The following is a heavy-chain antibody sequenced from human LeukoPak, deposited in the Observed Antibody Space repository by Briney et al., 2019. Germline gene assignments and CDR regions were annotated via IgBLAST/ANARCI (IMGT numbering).Heavy chain of an antibody. CDR3: ARDGFPGYFDY. D-gene: IGHD3-10*01. CDR2: INPSGGST. Sequence: GASVKVSCKASGYTFTSYYMNWVRQAPGQGLEWMGIINPSGGSTSYAQKSQGRVTMTRDTSTSTVYMELSSLRSEDTAVYYCARDGFPGYFDYWGQGTLVTVSS. J-gene: IGHJ4*02. CDR1: GYTFTSYY. V-gene: IGHV1-46*01.